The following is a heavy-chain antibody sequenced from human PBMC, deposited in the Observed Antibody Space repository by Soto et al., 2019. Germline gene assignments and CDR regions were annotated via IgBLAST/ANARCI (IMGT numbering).Heavy chain of an antibody. CDR3: ARDQVRIVVVPAPTNYSSYGMEL. V-gene: IGHV3-33*01. J-gene: IGHJ6*01. CDR2: IWYDGSNK. D-gene: IGHD2-2*01. Sequence: PGGSLRLSCASSGFTLSSYGMHWVRHSPGKGLEWVAVIWYDGSNKYYADSVKGRFTISRDNSKNTLYLQMNSLRAEDTAVYYCARDQVRIVVVPAPTNYSSYGMELWGQGTTVIVSS. CDR1: GFTLSSYG.